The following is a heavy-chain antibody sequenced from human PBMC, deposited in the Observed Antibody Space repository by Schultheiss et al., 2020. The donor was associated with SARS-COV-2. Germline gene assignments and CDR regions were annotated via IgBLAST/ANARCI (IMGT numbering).Heavy chain of an antibody. CDR3: ARVVAQGLVYYYYYMDV. CDR1: GFTFSSYA. CDR2: ISGSGGST. Sequence: GESLKISCAASGFTFSSYAMSWVRQAPGKGLEWVSAISGSGGSTYYADSVKGRFTISRDNSKNTLYLQMNSLRAEDTAVYYCARVVAQGLVYYYYYMDVWGKGTTVTVSS. D-gene: IGHD6-19*01. J-gene: IGHJ6*03. V-gene: IGHV3-23*01.